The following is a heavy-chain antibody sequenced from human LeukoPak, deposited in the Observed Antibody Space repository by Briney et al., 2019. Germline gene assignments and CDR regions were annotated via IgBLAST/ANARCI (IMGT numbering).Heavy chain of an antibody. CDR3: ARDRRQGYCSSTSCINWFDP. J-gene: IGHJ5*02. D-gene: IGHD2-2*01. Sequence: GGSLRLSCAASGFTFSSYWMSWVRQAPGKGLEWVANIKQDGSEKYYVDSVKGRFTISRDNAKNSLYQQMNSLRAEDTAVYYCARDRRQGYCSSTSCINWFDPWGQGTLVTVSS. V-gene: IGHV3-7*01. CDR2: IKQDGSEK. CDR1: GFTFSSYW.